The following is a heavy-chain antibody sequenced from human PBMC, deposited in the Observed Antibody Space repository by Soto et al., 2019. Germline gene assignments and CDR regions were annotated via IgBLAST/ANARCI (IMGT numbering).Heavy chain of an antibody. Sequence: EVQLVESGGGLVQPGGSLRLSCAASGFTFSSYDMHWVRQATGKGLEWVSAIGTAGDTYYPGSVKGRFTISRENAKNSXXLXMXXLRAGDTAVYYCARGAPEMVRGVIHDYYYYYGMDVWGQGTTVTVSS. CDR1: GFTFSSYD. V-gene: IGHV3-13*04. CDR2: IGTAGDT. CDR3: ARGAPEMVRGVIHDYYYYYGMDV. J-gene: IGHJ6*02. D-gene: IGHD3-10*01.